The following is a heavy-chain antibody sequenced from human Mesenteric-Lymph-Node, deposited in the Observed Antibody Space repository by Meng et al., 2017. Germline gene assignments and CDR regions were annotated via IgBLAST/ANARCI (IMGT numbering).Heavy chain of an antibody. D-gene: IGHD1-1*01. CDR2: IRSKAYGGTT. J-gene: IGHJ3*02. CDR1: GFTFRDAW. CDR3: TRDRGSKLEAFDI. Sequence: GESLKISCVASGFTFRDAWMSWVRQAPGKGLEWVGFIRSKAYGGTTEYAASVKGRFTISRDDSKSIAYLQMNSLKTEDTAVYYCTRDRGSKLEAFDIWGQGTMVTVSS. V-gene: IGHV3-49*04.